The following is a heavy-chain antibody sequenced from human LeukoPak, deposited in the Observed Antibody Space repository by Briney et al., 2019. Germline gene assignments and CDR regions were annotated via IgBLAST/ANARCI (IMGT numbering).Heavy chain of an antibody. J-gene: IGHJ4*02. V-gene: IGHV5-51*01. D-gene: IGHD3-22*01. Sequence: GESLKISCKGSGYSFTSYWIGWVRQMPGKGLEWMEIIYPGDSDTKYSPSFQGQVTISADKSISTAYLQWSSLKASDTAMYYCARLAASETYYYDSSGYYYFDYWGQGTLVTVSS. CDR3: ARLAASETYYYDSSGYYYFDY. CDR2: IYPGDSDT. CDR1: GYSFTSYW.